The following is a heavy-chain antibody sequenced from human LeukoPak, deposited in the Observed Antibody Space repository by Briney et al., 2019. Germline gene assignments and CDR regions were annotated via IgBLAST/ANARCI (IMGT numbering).Heavy chain of an antibody. CDR3: ARSTSGSYYWFDP. CDR1: GGTFSSYA. J-gene: IGHJ5*02. D-gene: IGHD1-26*01. V-gene: IGHV1-2*02. Sequence: ASVKVSCKASGGTFSSYAISWVRQAPGQGLEWMGWINPNSGGTNYAQKFQGRVTMTRDTSISTAYMELSRLRSDDTAVYYCARSTSGSYYWFDPWGQGTLVTVSS. CDR2: INPNSGGT.